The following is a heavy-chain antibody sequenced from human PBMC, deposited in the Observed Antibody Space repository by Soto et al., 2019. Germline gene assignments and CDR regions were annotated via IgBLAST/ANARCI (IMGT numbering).Heavy chain of an antibody. CDR2: ISYDGSNK. CDR3: AKLAETNWFDP. V-gene: IGHV3-30*18. J-gene: IGHJ5*02. Sequence: PGGSLRLSCAASGFTFSSYGMHWVRQAPGKGLEWVAVISYDGSNKYYADSVKGRFTISRDNSKNTLYLQMNSLRAEDTAVYYCAKLAETNWFDPWGQGNPVTVSS. CDR1: GFTFSSYG.